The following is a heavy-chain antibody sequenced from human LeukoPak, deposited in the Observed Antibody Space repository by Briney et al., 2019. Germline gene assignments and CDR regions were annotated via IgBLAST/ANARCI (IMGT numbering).Heavy chain of an antibody. D-gene: IGHD2-15*01. CDR2: INPNSGGT. Sequence: ASVKVSCKASGYTFTGYYMHWVRQVPGQGLEWMGWINPNSGGTNYAQKFQGRVTMTRDTSISTAYMELSRLRSDDTAVYYCASWPYCSGGSCYSSDYWGQGTLVTVSS. CDR1: GYTFTGYY. J-gene: IGHJ4*02. CDR3: ASWPYCSGGSCYSSDY. V-gene: IGHV1-2*02.